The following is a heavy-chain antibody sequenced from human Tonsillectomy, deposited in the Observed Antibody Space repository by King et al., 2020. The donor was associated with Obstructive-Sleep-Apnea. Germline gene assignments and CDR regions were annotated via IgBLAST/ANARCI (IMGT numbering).Heavy chain of an antibody. V-gene: IGHV3-43*01. CDR3: AKPSSRFLEWSALDY. Sequence: VQLVESGGVVVQPGGSLRLSCAASGFTFDDYTMHWVRQAPGKGLEWVSLISWDGGSTYYADSVKGRFTISRDNSKNSLYLQMNSLRTEDTALYCCAKPSSRFLEWSALDYWGQGSLVTVSS. CDR2: ISWDGGST. J-gene: IGHJ4*02. D-gene: IGHD3-3*01. CDR1: GFTFDDYT.